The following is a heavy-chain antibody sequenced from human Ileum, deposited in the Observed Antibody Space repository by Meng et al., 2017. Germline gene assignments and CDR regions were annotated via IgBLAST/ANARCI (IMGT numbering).Heavy chain of an antibody. CDR3: ARGWYSSGFHS. J-gene: IGHJ4*02. CDR1: GAGVSSDSGA. CDR2: TFYRSKWND. Sequence: VHLHQSVPGLWQPWQTLSPPCATSGAGVSSDSGAWNWIRQPPSRGLEWLGRTFYRSKWNDDFAESVKSRITITTDTSKNQFSLQLNSVTPEDTAVYYCARGWYSSGFHSWGQGTLVTVSS. V-gene: IGHV6-1*01. D-gene: IGHD6-19*01.